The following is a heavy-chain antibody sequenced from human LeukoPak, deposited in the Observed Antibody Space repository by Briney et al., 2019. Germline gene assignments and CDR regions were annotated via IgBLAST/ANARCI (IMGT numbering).Heavy chain of an antibody. Sequence: SETLSLTCTVSGGSISSYYWSWIRQPPGKGLEWIGYIYYSGSTNYNPSLKSRVTISVDTSKNQFSLKLSSVTAADTAVYYSARERSGYSYAFDIWGQGTMVAVPS. CDR3: ARERSGYSYAFDI. CDR1: GGSISSYY. D-gene: IGHD5-18*01. J-gene: IGHJ3*02. V-gene: IGHV4-59*01. CDR2: IYYSGST.